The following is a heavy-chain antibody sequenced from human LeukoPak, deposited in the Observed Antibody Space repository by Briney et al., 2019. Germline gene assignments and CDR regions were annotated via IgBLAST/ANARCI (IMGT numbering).Heavy chain of an antibody. J-gene: IGHJ4*02. CDR3: ASYRAVTGTAY. V-gene: IGHV3-30-3*01. CDR1: GFTFSSYA. D-gene: IGHD6-19*01. CDR2: ISYDGSNK. Sequence: GGSLRLSCAASGFTFSSYAMHWVRQAPGKGLEWVAVISYDGSNKYYADSVKGRFTISRDNSKNTLYLQMNSLRAEDTAVYYCASYRAVTGTAYWGQGTLVTVSS.